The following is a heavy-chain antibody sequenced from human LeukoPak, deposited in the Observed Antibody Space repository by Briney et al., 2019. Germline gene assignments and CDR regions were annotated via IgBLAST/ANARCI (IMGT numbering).Heavy chain of an antibody. CDR2: MNPNTGNT. CDR3: ARGGAGTYYKRDGWFDP. D-gene: IGHD3-10*01. CDR1: GYTFNSYD. J-gene: IGHJ5*02. V-gene: IGHV1-8*01. Sequence: ASVKVSCKASGYTFNSYDINWVRQATGQGLEWMGWMNPNTGNTGYGERFQGRVTMTRDNSISTAYMELNSLTSEDTAVYYCARGGAGTYYKRDGWFDPWAREPWSPSP.